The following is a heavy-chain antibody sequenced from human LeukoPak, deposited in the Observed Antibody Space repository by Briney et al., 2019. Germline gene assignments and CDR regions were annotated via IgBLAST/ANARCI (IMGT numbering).Heavy chain of an antibody. Sequence: ASVKVSCKASGYTFTGYYMHWVRQAPGQGLEWVGWINPNSGGTNYAQKFQGRVTMTRDTSISTAYMELSRLRSDDTAVYYCARGNYYDSSGTQFDYWGQGTLVTVSS. CDR1: GYTFTGYY. J-gene: IGHJ4*02. CDR2: INPNSGGT. CDR3: ARGNYYDSSGTQFDY. V-gene: IGHV1-2*02. D-gene: IGHD3-22*01.